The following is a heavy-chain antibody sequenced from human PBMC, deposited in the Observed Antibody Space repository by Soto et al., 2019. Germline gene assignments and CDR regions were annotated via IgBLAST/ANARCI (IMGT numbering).Heavy chain of an antibody. D-gene: IGHD3-10*01. V-gene: IGHV3-23*01. J-gene: IGHJ6*02. CDR2: ISGSGGRT. Sequence: PGGSLRLSCAASGLTLSSNAMSWVRQAPGKGLEWVSAISGSGGRTYYADSVKGRFTISRDNSKNTVYLRMNGLRADDSAVYYCAKPIIYLYGSGSPSVFYYGMDVWGRGTTVTVSS. CDR3: AKPIIYLYGSGSPSVFYYGMDV. CDR1: GLTLSSNA.